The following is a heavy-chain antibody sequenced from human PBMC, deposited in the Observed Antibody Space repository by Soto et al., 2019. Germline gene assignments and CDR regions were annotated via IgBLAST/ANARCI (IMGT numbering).Heavy chain of an antibody. V-gene: IGHV3-33*01. Sequence: GGSLRLSCAASGFTFSSYGMHWVRQAPGKGQEWVAVIWYDGSNKYYADSVKGRFTISRDNSKNTLYLQMNSLRAEDTAVFYCARTAVAGDYYYYMDVWGKGTTVTVSS. D-gene: IGHD6-19*01. J-gene: IGHJ6*03. CDR3: ARTAVAGDYYYYMDV. CDR2: IWYDGSNK. CDR1: GFTFSSYG.